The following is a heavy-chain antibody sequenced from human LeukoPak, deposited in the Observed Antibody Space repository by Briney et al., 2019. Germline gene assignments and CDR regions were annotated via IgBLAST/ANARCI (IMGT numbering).Heavy chain of an antibody. Sequence: PSETLSLTCTVSGGSISSYYWSWIRQPPGKGLEWIGYIYYSGSTNYNPSLKSRVTISVDTSKNQFSLRLTSVTAADTAVYYRARTYYYGSGNYYNGRFDYWGQGTLVTVSS. CDR1: GGSISSYY. J-gene: IGHJ4*02. D-gene: IGHD3-10*01. CDR2: IYYSGST. V-gene: IGHV4-59*08. CDR3: ARTYYYGSGNYYNGRFDY.